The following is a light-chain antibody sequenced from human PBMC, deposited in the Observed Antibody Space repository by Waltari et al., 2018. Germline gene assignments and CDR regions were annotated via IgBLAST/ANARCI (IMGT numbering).Light chain of an antibody. CDR2: DVS. Sequence: QAALTQPASVSGPPGQPITTSCPGTSSDVGGYHYISWYQQHPGKAPKLMISDVSNRPSGVSDRFSGSKSGNSASLTISGLQAEDEADYYCSSYTNSNTLVFGGGTNLTVL. J-gene: IGLJ2*01. V-gene: IGLV2-14*03. CDR1: SSDVGGYHY. CDR3: SSYTNSNTLV.